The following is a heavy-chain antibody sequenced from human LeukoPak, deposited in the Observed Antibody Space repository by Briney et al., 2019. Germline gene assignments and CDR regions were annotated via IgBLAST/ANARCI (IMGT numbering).Heavy chain of an antibody. CDR1: GLTVSSYS. J-gene: IGHJ3*02. CDR3: ARGWASSRRKAFDI. V-gene: IGHV3-48*04. D-gene: IGHD3-16*01. Sequence: GGSLRLSCVASGLTVSSYSMNWVRQAPGKGLEWVSYISSSSSTIYYADSVKGRFTISRDNAKNSLYLQMNSLRVEDTAVYYCARGWASSRRKAFDIWGQGTMVTVSS. CDR2: ISSSSSTI.